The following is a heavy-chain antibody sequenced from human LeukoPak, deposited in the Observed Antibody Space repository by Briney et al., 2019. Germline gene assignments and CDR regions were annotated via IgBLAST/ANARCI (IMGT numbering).Heavy chain of an antibody. Sequence: PGGSLRLSCAASGFTVSSNYMSWVRQAPGKGLEWVSVIYSGGSTYYADSVKGRFTISRHNSKNTLYLQMNGLRAEDTAVYYCARDLDSSGYSNAFDIWGQGTMVTVSS. CDR1: GFTVSSNY. D-gene: IGHD3-22*01. J-gene: IGHJ3*02. CDR2: IYSGGST. CDR3: ARDLDSSGYSNAFDI. V-gene: IGHV3-53*04.